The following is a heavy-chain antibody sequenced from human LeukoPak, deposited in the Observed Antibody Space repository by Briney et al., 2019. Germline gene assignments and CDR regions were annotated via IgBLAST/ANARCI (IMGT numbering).Heavy chain of an antibody. V-gene: IGHV3-30-3*01. CDR3: ARDSQGADDYGGNSDDYYYGMDV. Sequence: GRSLRLSCAASGFTFSSYAMHWVRQAPGKGLEWVAVISYDGSNKYYADSVKGRFTISRDNSKNTLYLQMNSLRAEDTAVYYCARDSQGADDYGGNSDDYYYGMDVWGQGTTVTVSS. J-gene: IGHJ6*02. CDR1: GFTFSSYA. D-gene: IGHD4-23*01. CDR2: ISYDGSNK.